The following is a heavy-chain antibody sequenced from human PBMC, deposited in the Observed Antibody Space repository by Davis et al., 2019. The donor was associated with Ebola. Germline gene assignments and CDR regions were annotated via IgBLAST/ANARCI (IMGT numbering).Heavy chain of an antibody. CDR3: ARSNPRQGFQH. CDR2: INAGNGNT. CDR1: GYTFTSYA. D-gene: IGHD2-8*01. Sequence: ASVKVSCKASGYTFTSYAMHWVRQAPGQRLEWMGWINAGNGNTKYSQKFQGRVTITRDTSASTAYMELRSLRSDDTAVYYCARSNPRQGFQHWGQGTLVTVSS. J-gene: IGHJ1*01. V-gene: IGHV1-3*01.